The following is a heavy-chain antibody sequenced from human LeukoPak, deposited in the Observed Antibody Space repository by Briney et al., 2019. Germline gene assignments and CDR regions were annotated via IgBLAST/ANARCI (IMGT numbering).Heavy chain of an antibody. D-gene: IGHD2-2*01. CDR1: GFTFSSYA. J-gene: IGHJ4*02. V-gene: IGHV3-23*01. CDR2: ISGSGGST. CDR3: ARDSGRIVVVPAATDY. Sequence: GGSLRLSCAASGFTFSSYAMSWVRQAPGKGLEWVSVISGSGGSTYYADSVKGRFTISRDNAKNSLYLQMNSLRAEDTAVYYCARDSGRIVVVPAATDYWGQGTLVTVSS.